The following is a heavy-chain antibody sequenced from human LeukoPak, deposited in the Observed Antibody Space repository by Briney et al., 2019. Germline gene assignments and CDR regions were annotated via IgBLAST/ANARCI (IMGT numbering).Heavy chain of an antibody. CDR1: GFTFSDYY. CDR3: ARDRGVVDNFDY. Sequence: SLRLSCAASGFTFSDYYMSWLRQAPGKGLEWVSYISSSSRYTTYADSVKGRFTISRDSAKNSLYLQMNSLRAEDTAVYYCARDRGVVDNFDYWGQGTLVTVSS. D-gene: IGHD3-10*01. J-gene: IGHJ4*02. CDR2: ISSSSRYT. V-gene: IGHV3-11*05.